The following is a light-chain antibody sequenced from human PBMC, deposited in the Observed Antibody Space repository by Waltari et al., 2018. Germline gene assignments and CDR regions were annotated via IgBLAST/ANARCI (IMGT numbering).Light chain of an antibody. V-gene: IGKV3-20*01. CDR1: QILNNNY. CDR2: GAS. CDR3: QHYGSSPYT. Sequence: DTVLTQSPGTPSLSTGESVSLSCRASQILNNNYLAWYQQKPGQAPALLIHGASRRATGVPERFSCSWSGTDFTLIISRLEVEDSAVYYCQHYGSSPYTFGRGTNPEI. J-gene: IGKJ2*01.